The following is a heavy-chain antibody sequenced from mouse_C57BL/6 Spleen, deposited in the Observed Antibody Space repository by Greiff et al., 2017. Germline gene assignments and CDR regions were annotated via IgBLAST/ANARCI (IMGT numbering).Heavy chain of an antibody. Sequence: EVKLMESGGGLVQPGGSLSLSCAASGFTFTDYYMSWVRQPPGKALEWLGFIRNKANGYTTEYSASVKGRLTISRDNSQSILYLQMNALRAEDSATYYCARSTVVVPGYWGQGTSVTVSS. CDR1: GFTFTDYY. J-gene: IGHJ4*01. V-gene: IGHV7-3*01. D-gene: IGHD1-1*01. CDR3: ARSTVVVPGY. CDR2: IRNKANGYTT.